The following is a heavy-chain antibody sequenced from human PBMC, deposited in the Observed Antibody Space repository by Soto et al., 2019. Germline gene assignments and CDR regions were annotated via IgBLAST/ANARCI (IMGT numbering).Heavy chain of an antibody. Sequence: QVQLVQSGAEVKEPGASVKVSCKASGYNFTTYDLNWVRQAAGQGLEWMGWMRPVGPYTGLAQKFQGRVAMTRDMCTTTAYMELSGRGSEDTGVYYCERGVSRGVEFWGQGALVTVS. CDR2: MRPVGPYT. CDR3: ERGVSRGVEF. CDR1: GYNFTTYD. V-gene: IGHV1-8*01. J-gene: IGHJ4*02. D-gene: IGHD1-26*01.